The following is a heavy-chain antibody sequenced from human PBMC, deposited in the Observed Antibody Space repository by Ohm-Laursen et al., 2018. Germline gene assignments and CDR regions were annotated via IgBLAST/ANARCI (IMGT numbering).Heavy chain of an antibody. J-gene: IGHJ4*02. D-gene: IGHD3-10*01. CDR2: ISYDGSEK. Sequence: SLRLSCAASGFTFSSYGMHWVRQAPGKGLDWVAIISYDGSEKYYADSVKGRFTISRDNAKNSLYLQMNSLRAEDTALYYCAKDTPRGEYWGQGTLVTVSS. CDR3: AKDTPRGEY. CDR1: GFTFSSYG. V-gene: IGHV3-30*18.